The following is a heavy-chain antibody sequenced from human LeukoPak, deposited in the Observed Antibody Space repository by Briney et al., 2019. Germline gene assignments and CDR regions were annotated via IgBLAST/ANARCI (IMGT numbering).Heavy chain of an antibody. Sequence: GSSVKVSCKASGGTFSSYAISWVRRAPGQGLDWMGRIIPILGIANYAQKFQGRVTITADKSTSTAYMELSSVRSEDTAVYYCARDRSSGYSDYWGQGTLVTVSS. D-gene: IGHD3-22*01. CDR3: ARDRSSGYSDY. CDR1: GGTFSSYA. V-gene: IGHV1-69*04. CDR2: IIPILGIA. J-gene: IGHJ4*02.